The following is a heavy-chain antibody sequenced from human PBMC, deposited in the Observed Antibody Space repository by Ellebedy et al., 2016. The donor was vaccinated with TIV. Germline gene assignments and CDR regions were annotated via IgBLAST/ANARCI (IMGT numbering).Heavy chain of an antibody. D-gene: IGHD5-24*01. CDR1: GFIFSSYA. V-gene: IGHV3-23*01. Sequence: PGGSLRLSCAASGFIFSSYAMSWVRQAPGKGLEWVSAISGSGGSTYYADSVKGRFTISRDNSKNTLYLQMNSLRAEDTAVYYFAKSAWQWRGDWYNFLCAFDIWGQGTMVTVSS. CDR2: ISGSGGST. CDR3: AKSAWQWRGDWYNFLCAFDI. J-gene: IGHJ3*02.